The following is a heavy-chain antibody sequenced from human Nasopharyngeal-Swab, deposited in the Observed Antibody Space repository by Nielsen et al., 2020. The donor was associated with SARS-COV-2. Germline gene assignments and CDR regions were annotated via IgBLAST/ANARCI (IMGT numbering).Heavy chain of an antibody. V-gene: IGHV1-18*01. CDR3: ARAVGQQWLVRRNYFDY. D-gene: IGHD6-19*01. CDR1: GYTFTSYG. CDR2: ISAYNGNT. J-gene: IGHJ4*02. Sequence: ASVQVSCKASGYTFTSYGISWVRQAPGQGLEWMGWISAYNGNTNYAQKLQGRVTMTTDTSTNTAYMELRSLRSDDTAVYYCARAVGQQWLVRRNYFDYWGQGTLVTVSS.